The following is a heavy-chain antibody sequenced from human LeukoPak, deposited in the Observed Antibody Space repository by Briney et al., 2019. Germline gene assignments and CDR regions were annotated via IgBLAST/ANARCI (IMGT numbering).Heavy chain of an antibody. CDR3: AHSPKYYYDSSASTGWFDP. V-gene: IGHV2-5*01. CDR2: IYWDDK. CDR1: GFSLSNSGVA. J-gene: IGHJ5*02. D-gene: IGHD3-22*01. Sequence: SGPTLVNPTQTLTLTCTFSGFSLSNSGVAVGWIRQPPGKALEWLTLIYWDDKRYSPSLKSRLTITKDTSKNQVVLTMTNMDPVDTATYYCAHSPKYYYDSSASTGWFDPWGQGTLVTVSS.